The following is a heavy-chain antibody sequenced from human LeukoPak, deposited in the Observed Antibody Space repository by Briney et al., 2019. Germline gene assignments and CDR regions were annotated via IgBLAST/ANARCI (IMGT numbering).Heavy chain of an antibody. CDR1: GYSISSGYY. Sequence: SETLSLTCTVSGYSISSGYYWGWIRQPPGKGLEWIGSIYHSGSTYYNPSLKSRVTISVDTSKTQFSLKLSSVTAADTAVYYCAGRYREFDYWGQGTLVTVSS. CDR3: AGRYREFDY. D-gene: IGHD5-12*01. CDR2: IYHSGST. J-gene: IGHJ4*02. V-gene: IGHV4-38-2*02.